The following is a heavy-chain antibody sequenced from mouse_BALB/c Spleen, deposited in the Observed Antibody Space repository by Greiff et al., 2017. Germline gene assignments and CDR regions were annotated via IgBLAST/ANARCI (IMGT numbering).Heavy chain of an antibody. V-gene: IGHV2-9*02. J-gene: IGHJ4*01. CDR2: IWAGGST. Sequence: QVQLQQSGPGLVAPSQSLSITCTVSGFSLTSYGVHWVRQPPGKGLEWLGVIWAGGSTNYNSALMSRLSISKDNSKSQVFLKMNSLQTDDTAMYYCARDPLYDGYYYAMDYWGQGTSVTVSS. CDR3: ARDPLYDGYYYAMDY. D-gene: IGHD2-3*01. CDR1: GFSLTSYG.